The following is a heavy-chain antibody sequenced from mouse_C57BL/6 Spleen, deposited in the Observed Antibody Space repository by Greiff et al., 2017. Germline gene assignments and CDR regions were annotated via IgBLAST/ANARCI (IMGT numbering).Heavy chain of an antibody. D-gene: IGHD2-1*01. CDR1: GYTFTDYE. CDR3: LYGNYITWFAY. CDR2: IDPETGGT. V-gene: IGHV1-15*01. Sequence: QVHVKQSGAELVRPGASVTLSCKASGYTFTDYEMHWVKQTPVHGLEWIGAIDPETGGTAYNQKFKGKAILTADKSSSTAYMELRSLTSEDSAVYYCLYGNYITWFAYWGQGTLVTVSA. J-gene: IGHJ3*01.